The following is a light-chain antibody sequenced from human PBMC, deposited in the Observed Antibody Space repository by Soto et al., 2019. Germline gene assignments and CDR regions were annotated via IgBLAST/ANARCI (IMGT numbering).Light chain of an antibody. V-gene: IGKV3-20*01. J-gene: IGKJ4*01. Sequence: ETVLTQSPGTLSLPPGERASLSCRASQSISGRYLAWYQQKPGQAPRLLIYDASSRATGIPDRFSGSGSGTDFILTISRLEPEDFAVYYCQQYGSSPLTFGGGTKVEIK. CDR1: QSISGRY. CDR2: DAS. CDR3: QQYGSSPLT.